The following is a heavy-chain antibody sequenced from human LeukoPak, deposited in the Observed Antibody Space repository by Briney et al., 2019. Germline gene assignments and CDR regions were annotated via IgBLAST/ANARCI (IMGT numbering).Heavy chain of an antibody. V-gene: IGHV3-23*01. CDR3: AKVVTRGSYYFDY. Sequence: GGSLRLSCAASGFTFSSFAMSWVRQAPGKGLEWVSAIRAGGGSTYYADSVKGRFTISRDNSNNTLFLQMNSLRAEDTAVFYCAKVVTRGSYYFDYWGQGTLVTVSS. CDR1: GFTFSSFA. J-gene: IGHJ4*02. D-gene: IGHD3-10*01. CDR2: IRAGGGST.